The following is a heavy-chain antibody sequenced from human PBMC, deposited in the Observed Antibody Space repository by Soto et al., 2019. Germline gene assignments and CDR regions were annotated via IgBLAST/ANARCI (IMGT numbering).Heavy chain of an antibody. CDR3: ARVQHQPRYYDSTGWTSEHDY. D-gene: IGHD3-22*01. CDR2: INPGYPAGRST. J-gene: IGHJ4*02. CDR1: GYTLTTFF. V-gene: IGHV1-46*01. Sequence: ASGKVSCKASGYTLTTFFMHWVRQAPGEGLEWMGVINPGYPAGRSTTYAQKFQGRVTMTTDTSTSTVYMELSRLRSDDTAVYYCARVQHQPRYYDSTGWTSEHDYWGQGTLVTVSS.